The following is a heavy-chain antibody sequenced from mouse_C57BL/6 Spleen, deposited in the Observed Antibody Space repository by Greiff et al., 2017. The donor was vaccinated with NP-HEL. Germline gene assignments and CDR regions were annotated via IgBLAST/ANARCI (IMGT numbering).Heavy chain of an antibody. J-gene: IGHJ2*01. CDR3: TPLYYGSSYYFDY. CDR1: GFNIKDYY. D-gene: IGHD1-1*01. CDR2: IDPEDGDT. Sequence: SGAELVRPGASVKLSCTASGFNIKDYYMHWVKQRPEQGLEWIGRIDPEDGDTEYAPKFQGKATMTADTSSNTAYLQLSSLTSEDTAVYYCTPLYYGSSYYFDYWGQGTTLTVSS. V-gene: IGHV14-1*01.